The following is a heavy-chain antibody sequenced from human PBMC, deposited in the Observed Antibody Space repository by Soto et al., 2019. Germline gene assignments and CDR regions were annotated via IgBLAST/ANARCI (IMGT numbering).Heavy chain of an antibody. J-gene: IGHJ4*02. Sequence: SETLSLTCTVSGGSISSSSYYWGWIRQPPGKGLEWIGNIYYSGSTNYNPSLKSRVTISVDTSRNQFSLKLSSVTAADTAVYYCARGVASWGQGTLVTVSS. CDR3: ARGVAS. CDR2: IYYSGST. D-gene: IGHD2-15*01. V-gene: IGHV4-39*01. CDR1: GGSISSSSYY.